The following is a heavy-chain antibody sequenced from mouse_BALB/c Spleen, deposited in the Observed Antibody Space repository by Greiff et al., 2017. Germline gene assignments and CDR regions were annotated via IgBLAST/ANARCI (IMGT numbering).Heavy chain of an antibody. CDR3: ARDKEGAMDY. Sequence: EVKLVESGGGLVQPGGSLRLSCATSGFTFTDYYMSWVRQPPGKALEWLGFIRNKANGYTTEYSASVKGRFTISRDNSQSILYLHMNTLRAEDSAAYDGARDKEGAMDYWGQGTSVTVAS. CDR2: IRNKANGYTT. J-gene: IGHJ4*01. V-gene: IGHV7-3*02. CDR1: GFTFTDYY.